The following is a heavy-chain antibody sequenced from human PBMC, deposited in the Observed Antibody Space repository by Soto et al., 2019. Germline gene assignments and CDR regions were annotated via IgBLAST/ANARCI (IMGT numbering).Heavy chain of an antibody. J-gene: IGHJ6*02. CDR2: IKQDGSEK. D-gene: IGHD3-9*01. CDR3: ARDSYYDILTGQVPYYYYGMDV. V-gene: IGHV3-7*05. Sequence: EVQLVESGGGLVQPGGSLRLSCAASGFTFSSYWMSWVRQAPGKGLEWVANIKQDGSEKYYVDSVKGRFTISRDNAKNSLYLQMNSLRAEDTPVYYCARDSYYDILTGQVPYYYYGMDVWGQGTTVTVSS. CDR1: GFTFSSYW.